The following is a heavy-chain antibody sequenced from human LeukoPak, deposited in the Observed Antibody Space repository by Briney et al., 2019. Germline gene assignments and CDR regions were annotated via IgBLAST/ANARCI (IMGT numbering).Heavy chain of an antibody. CDR3: ARSYYYDSSGSKDAFDI. CDR2: IYTSGST. J-gene: IGHJ3*02. Sequence: SETLSLTCIVSGGSISSGSYYWNWIRQPAGKGLEWIGRIYTSGSTNYNPSLKSRVTISVDTSKDQFSLKLSSVTAADTAIYYCARSYYYDSSGSKDAFDIWGQGTMVTVSS. CDR1: GGSISSGSYY. V-gene: IGHV4-61*02. D-gene: IGHD3-22*01.